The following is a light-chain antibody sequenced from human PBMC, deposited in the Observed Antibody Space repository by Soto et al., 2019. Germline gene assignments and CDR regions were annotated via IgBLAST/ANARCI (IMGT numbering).Light chain of an antibody. CDR1: QGVSSS. Sequence: EIVMTQSPATLSVSPGERATLSCRASQGVSSSLAWYQQKPGQAPRLLIYGASTRATGIPARFSGSGSGTEFTLTISSLQSEDFAFYYCQQCNNWPRTFGQGTKVDIK. CDR3: QQCNNWPRT. CDR2: GAS. J-gene: IGKJ1*01. V-gene: IGKV3-15*01.